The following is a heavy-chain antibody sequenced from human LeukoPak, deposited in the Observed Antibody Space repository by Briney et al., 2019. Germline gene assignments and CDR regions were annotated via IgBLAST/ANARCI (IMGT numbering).Heavy chain of an antibody. V-gene: IGHV3-7*01. Sequence: PGGSLRLSCAASGFTFSKNAMSSVRQAPGKGLEWVANAKQDGSEKYYVDSVKGRFTISRDNAKNSLYLQMNSLRAEDTAVYHCARSRRWGRFGELFETYVDYWGQGTLVTVSS. CDR1: GFTFSKNA. J-gene: IGHJ4*02. CDR3: ARSRRWGRFGELFETYVDY. D-gene: IGHD3-10*01. CDR2: AKQDGSEK.